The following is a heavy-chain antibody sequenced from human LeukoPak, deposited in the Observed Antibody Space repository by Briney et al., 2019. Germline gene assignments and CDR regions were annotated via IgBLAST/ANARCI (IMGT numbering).Heavy chain of an antibody. J-gene: IGHJ4*02. CDR3: ARALPYYDFWSGDYYFDY. D-gene: IGHD3-3*01. CDR2: ISYDGSNK. Sequence: GRSLRLSCAASGFTFSSYAMHWVRQAPGKGLEWVAVISYDGSNKYYADSVKGRFTISRDNSKNTLYLQMNSLRAEDTAVYYCARALPYYDFWSGDYYFDYWGQGTLVTVSS. CDR1: GFTFSSYA. V-gene: IGHV3-30*04.